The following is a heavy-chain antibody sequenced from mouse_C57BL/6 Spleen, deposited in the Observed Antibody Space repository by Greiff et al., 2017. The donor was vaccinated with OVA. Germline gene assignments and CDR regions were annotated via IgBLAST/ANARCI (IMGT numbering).Heavy chain of an antibody. D-gene: IGHD2-5*01. CDR1: GFTFSSYT. CDR3: ARQYSNYEGFAY. CDR2: ISGGGGNT. J-gene: IGHJ3*01. Sequence: EVQLVESGGGLVKPGGSLKLSCAASGFTFSSYTMSWVRQTPEKRLEWVATISGGGGNTYYPDSVKGRFTISRDNAKNTLYLQMSSLRSEDTALYYCARQYSNYEGFAYWGQGTLVTVSA. V-gene: IGHV5-9*01.